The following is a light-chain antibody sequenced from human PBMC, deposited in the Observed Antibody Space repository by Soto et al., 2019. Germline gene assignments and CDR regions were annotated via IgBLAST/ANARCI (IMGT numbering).Light chain of an antibody. Sequence: QSALTQPASVSGSPGQSITISCTGTSSDVGGYNYVSWYQHHPVKAPKLMIYEVSTRPSGVSDRFSGSRSGNTASLTISGLQAEDESDYYCISYTSSSTWVFGGGTQLTVL. CDR2: EVS. V-gene: IGLV2-14*01. J-gene: IGLJ3*02. CDR3: ISYTSSSTWV. CDR1: SSDVGGYNY.